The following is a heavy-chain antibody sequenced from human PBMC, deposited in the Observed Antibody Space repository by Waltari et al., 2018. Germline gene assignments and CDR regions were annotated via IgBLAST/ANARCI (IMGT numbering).Heavy chain of an antibody. Sequence: EVQLVESGGGLVKPGGSLRLSCAASGFIFNTFAMNWVRQAPGTGCEGVSSISSRSTYIYYADAVKGRFTISRDNARSSLVLQMNSLRAEDTAVYYCARDEGGQYQGDFDYWGQGTLVSVSS. D-gene: IGHD3-16*01. V-gene: IGHV3-21*01. CDR2: ISSRSTYI. CDR1: GFIFNTFA. J-gene: IGHJ4*02. CDR3: ARDEGGQYQGDFDY.